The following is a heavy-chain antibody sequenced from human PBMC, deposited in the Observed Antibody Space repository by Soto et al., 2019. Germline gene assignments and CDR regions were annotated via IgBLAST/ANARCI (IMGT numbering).Heavy chain of an antibody. D-gene: IGHD1-1*01. V-gene: IGHV3-30*18. CDR3: AKDQGRIYNPFDY. Sequence: QVRLVESGGGVVQPGSSLRLSCAASGFTFISHGMQWVRQAPGKGLEGVALISYDGRDKYYADSVKGRFTISRDNSKKTVYLQVSSLRPEDTSVYYCAKDQGRIYNPFDYWGQGTLVTVSS. J-gene: IGHJ4*02. CDR2: ISYDGRDK. CDR1: GFTFISHG.